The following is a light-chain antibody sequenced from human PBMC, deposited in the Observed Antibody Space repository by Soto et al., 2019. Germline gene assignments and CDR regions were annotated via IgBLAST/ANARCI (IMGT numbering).Light chain of an antibody. CDR1: SSNIGAAYD. Sequence: QLVLTQPPSVSGAPGQRVTISCTGSSSNIGAAYDVHWYQHLPGTAPKLLIYGNNNRPSGVPDRFSGSKSGTSASLAITGLQTEDEADYYCRSYDSSLSGSVFGGGTKLTVL. CDR2: GNN. CDR3: RSYDSSLSGSV. V-gene: IGLV1-40*01. J-gene: IGLJ2*01.